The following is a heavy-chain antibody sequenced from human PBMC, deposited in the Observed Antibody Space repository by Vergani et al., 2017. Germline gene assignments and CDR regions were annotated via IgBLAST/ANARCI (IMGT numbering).Heavy chain of an antibody. CDR3: ARIKNSREDLNYDAFDI. J-gene: IGHJ3*02. CDR2: RDWDGDK. V-gene: IGHV2-70*04. D-gene: IGHD5-24*01. CDR1: GLSITKPR. Sequence: QVTLRESGPALVKPTQTLTLTCTFSGLSITKPRVIWICQPPGKALEWLSRRDWDGDKFYRTSLKSRLTISRDISKNQVVLKRTNVDPVDTATYYCARIKNSREDLNYDAFDIWGQGTKVTVSS.